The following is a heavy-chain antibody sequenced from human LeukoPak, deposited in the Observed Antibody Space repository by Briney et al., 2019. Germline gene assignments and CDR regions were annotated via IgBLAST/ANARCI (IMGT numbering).Heavy chain of an antibody. Sequence: SETLSLTCTVSGGSISSSSYYWGWVRQPPGRGLEWIGSIYYSGSTYYSPSLKSRVTISVDTSKNQFSLKLSSVTAADTAVYYCARVEWELPYYFDYWGQGTLVTVSS. CDR3: ARVEWELPYYFDY. CDR1: GGSISSSSYY. J-gene: IGHJ4*02. V-gene: IGHV4-39*01. CDR2: IYYSGST. D-gene: IGHD1-26*01.